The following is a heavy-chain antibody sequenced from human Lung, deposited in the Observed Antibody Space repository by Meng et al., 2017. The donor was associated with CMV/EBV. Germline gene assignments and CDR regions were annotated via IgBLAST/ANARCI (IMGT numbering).Heavy chain of an antibody. J-gene: IGHJ4*02. CDR2: IYYTGST. CDR1: GGSISSGYYY. D-gene: IGHD2-15*01. Sequence: QVQLQCSGPGLGKPSQTLSLTCTVAGGSISSGYYYWSWIRQPPGKGLEWIGYIYYTGSTYYNPSLKSRVIISVDTSKNQFSLKLNSVTAADTAVYYCARVGGCSGGGCYHRLFDYWGQGTLVTVSS. V-gene: IGHV4-30-4*01. CDR3: ARVGGCSGGGCYHRLFDY.